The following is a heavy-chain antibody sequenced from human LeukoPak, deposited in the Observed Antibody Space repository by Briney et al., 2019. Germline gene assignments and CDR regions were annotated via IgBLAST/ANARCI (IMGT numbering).Heavy chain of an antibody. Sequence: GGSLRLSCAASGFTFDDYAMHWVRQAPGKGLEWVSSISWNSVTIGYADSVKGRFTISRDNAKNSLYLQMNSLRAEDTALYYCAKDIGRVDTASTYMDVWGKGTTVTISS. V-gene: IGHV3-9*01. CDR2: ISWNSVTI. CDR3: AKDIGRVDTASTYMDV. D-gene: IGHD5-18*01. CDR1: GFTFDDYA. J-gene: IGHJ6*03.